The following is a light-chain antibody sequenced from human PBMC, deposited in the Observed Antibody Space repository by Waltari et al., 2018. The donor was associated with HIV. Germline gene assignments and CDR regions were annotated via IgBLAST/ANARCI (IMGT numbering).Light chain of an antibody. V-gene: IGLV2-14*01. J-gene: IGLJ2*01. CDR3: SSYTSTTTVI. CDR1: SSDVGSYDY. CDR2: EVS. Sequence: QSALTQPASVSGAPGQSITISCTGTSSDVGSYDYVSWYQQHPGKAPKLMIFEVSPRPSGVSDRFSGSKSGNTASLTISGLLADDEADYYCSSYTSTTTVIFGGGTKVTVL.